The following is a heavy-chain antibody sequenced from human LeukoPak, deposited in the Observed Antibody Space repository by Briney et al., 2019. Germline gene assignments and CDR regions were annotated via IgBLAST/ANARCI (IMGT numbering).Heavy chain of an antibody. V-gene: IGHV4-59*12. J-gene: IGHJ4*02. CDR2: IYYSGST. CDR3: ARVLRGYFDY. Sequence: SETLSLTCTVSGGSISSYYWSWIRQPPGKGLEWIGYIYYSGSTYYNPSLKSRVTISVDTSKNQFSLKLSSVTAADTAVYYCARVLRGYFDYWGQGTLVTVSS. CDR1: GGSISSYY.